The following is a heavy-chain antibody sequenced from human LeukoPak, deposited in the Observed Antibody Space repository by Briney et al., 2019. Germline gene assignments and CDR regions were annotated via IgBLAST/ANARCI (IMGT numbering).Heavy chain of an antibody. J-gene: IGHJ4*02. D-gene: IGHD5-18*01. CDR2: ISGSGDTT. CDR3: AKAKTQAMVLPGNY. V-gene: IGHV3-23*01. Sequence: GGSLRLSCAASGFTFSNYAMSWVRQAPGKGLEWVSAISGSGDTTYYADSVKGRFIISRDNSKNTLYLQMNSLRADDTAVYYCAKAKTQAMVLPGNYWGQGTLVTVSS. CDR1: GFTFSNYA.